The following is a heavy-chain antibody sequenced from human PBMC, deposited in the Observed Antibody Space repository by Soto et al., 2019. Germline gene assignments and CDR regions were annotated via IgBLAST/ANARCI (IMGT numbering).Heavy chain of an antibody. V-gene: IGHV1-69*06. J-gene: IGHJ6*02. D-gene: IGHD6-19*01. CDR1: GGTFSSYA. CDR3: ARETLSGWYYYYGMDV. CDR2: IIPIFGTA. Sequence: GASVKVSCKASGGTFSSYAISWVRQAPGQGLEWMGGIIPIFGTANYAQKFQGGVTITADKSTSTAYMELSSLRSEDTAVYYCARETLSGWYYYYGMDVWGQGTTATVSS.